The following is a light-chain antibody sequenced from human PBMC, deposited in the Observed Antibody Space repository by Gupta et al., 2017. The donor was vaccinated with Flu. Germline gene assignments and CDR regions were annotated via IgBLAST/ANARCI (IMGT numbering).Light chain of an antibody. CDR2: GAS. V-gene: IGKV3-20*01. CDR3: QQDGSSPGT. Sequence: GTLSLSPGDRATLSCRASQSVSSSDVSCYQKKPGQAPRLLIDGASSRATDIPDRFSGSGSGTDFTLTISRLEPEDVAVYYCQQDGSSPGTFGGGTKVEIK. J-gene: IGKJ4*02. CDR1: QSVSSSD.